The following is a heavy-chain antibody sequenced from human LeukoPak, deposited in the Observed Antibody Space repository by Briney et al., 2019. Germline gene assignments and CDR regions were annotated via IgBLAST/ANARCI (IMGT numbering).Heavy chain of an antibody. J-gene: IGHJ5*02. D-gene: IGHD2-2*01. CDR2: IIPIFGTA. CDR1: RGTFSSYA. V-gene: IGHV1-69*06. Sequence: SVKVSCKASRGTFSSYAISWVRQAPGQGLEWMGGIIPIFGTANYAQKFQGRVTITADKSTSTAYMELSSLRSEDTAVYYCARDVRDIVVVPAAHHNWFDPWGQGTLVTVSS. CDR3: ARDVRDIVVVPAAHHNWFDP.